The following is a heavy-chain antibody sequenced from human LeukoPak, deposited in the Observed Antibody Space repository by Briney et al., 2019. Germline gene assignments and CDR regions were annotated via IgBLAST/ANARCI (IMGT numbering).Heavy chain of an antibody. CDR2: INPNTGDT. Sequence: SSVRVSCKASGYTFTGYYMHWVRQAPGQGLEWMGWINPNTGDTNYAQKFQGRVAMTGDSSISTAYMELSRLRSDDTAVYYCARPPATMVRPMGGYWGPGTPVPVSS. J-gene: IGHJ4*02. V-gene: IGHV1-2*02. CDR3: ARPPATMVRPMGGY. CDR1: GYTFTGYY. D-gene: IGHD2-8*01.